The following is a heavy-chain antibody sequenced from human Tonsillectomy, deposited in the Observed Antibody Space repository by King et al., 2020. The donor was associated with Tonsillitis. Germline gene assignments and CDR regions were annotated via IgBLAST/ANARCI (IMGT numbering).Heavy chain of an antibody. Sequence: QLQESGPGLVKPSETLSLTCTVSGGSISSSVYYWGWIRQPPGKGLEWIGSAYFNEYTYSNPSLKSRVTISVDTSKNRFSLNLSSVTAADTAVYYCARHGGDTMVRGIIKAWFDSWGQGTLVTVSS. CDR3: ARHGGDTMVRGIIKAWFDS. CDR2: AYFNEYT. V-gene: IGHV4-39*01. J-gene: IGHJ5*01. CDR1: GGSISSSVYY. D-gene: IGHD3-10*01.